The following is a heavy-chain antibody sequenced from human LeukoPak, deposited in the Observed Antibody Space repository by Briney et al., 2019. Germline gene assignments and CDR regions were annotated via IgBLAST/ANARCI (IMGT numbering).Heavy chain of an antibody. CDR2: ISLTGLT. V-gene: IGHV4-4*02. J-gene: IGHJ4*02. CDR1: GGSISNTNW. D-gene: IGHD2-8*01. CDR3: SRENGAFSPFGY. Sequence: SETLSLTCGVSGGSISNTNWWSWVRQPPGQGLEWIGEISLTGLTNYNPSLESRVSMSLDKSKNQLSLNLTSVTAADTAVYYCSRENGAFSPFGYWGQGTLVTVPS.